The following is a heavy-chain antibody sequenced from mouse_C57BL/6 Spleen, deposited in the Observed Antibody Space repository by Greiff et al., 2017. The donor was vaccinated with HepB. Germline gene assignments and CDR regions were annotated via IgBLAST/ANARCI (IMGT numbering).Heavy chain of an antibody. CDR2: ISSGGSYT. CDR3: ARHPPYSTHAMDY. V-gene: IGHV5-6*02. D-gene: IGHD2-5*01. CDR1: GFTFSSYG. Sequence: DVMLVESGGDLVKPGGSLKLSCAASGFTFSSYGMSWVRQTPDKRLEWVATISSGGSYTYYPDSVKGRFTISRDNAKNTLYLQMSSLKSEDTAMYYCARHPPYSTHAMDYWGQGTSVTVSS. J-gene: IGHJ4*01.